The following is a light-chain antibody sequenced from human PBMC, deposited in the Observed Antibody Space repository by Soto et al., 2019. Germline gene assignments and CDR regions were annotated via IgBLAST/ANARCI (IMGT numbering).Light chain of an antibody. Sequence: DIQMTQSPSTLSASVGDRVTITCRASQSITTYVNWYQQKLGKAPTLLIYAASSLQSGVPSRFSGSGSGTDFTLTISSLQPEDFGTYFCQQCYSSPRTFGQGTKVEI. CDR1: QSITTY. V-gene: IGKV1-39*01. CDR2: AAS. J-gene: IGKJ1*01. CDR3: QQCYSSPRT.